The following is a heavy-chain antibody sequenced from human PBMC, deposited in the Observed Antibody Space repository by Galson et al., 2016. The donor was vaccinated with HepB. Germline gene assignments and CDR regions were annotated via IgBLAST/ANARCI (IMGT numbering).Heavy chain of an antibody. CDR1: GFSLTTRQMG. CDR2: IYWANDK. D-gene: IGHD3-10*01. Sequence: PALVKPTQTLTLTCTFSGFSLTTRQMGVACIRKPPGKALEWLALIYWANDKRFAPSLESRLTIAKDTAKNQVVLTMTNMDPVDTGTYYSARRNSFGPVSYYKGAVPDVFDEWGQGTLVTVSS. V-gene: IGHV2-5*05. J-gene: IGHJ3*01. CDR3: ARRNSFGPVSYYKGAVPDVFDE.